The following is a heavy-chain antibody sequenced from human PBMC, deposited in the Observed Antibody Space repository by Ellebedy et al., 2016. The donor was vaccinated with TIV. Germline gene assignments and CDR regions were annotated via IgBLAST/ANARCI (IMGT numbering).Heavy chain of an antibody. Sequence: SVKVSXXVSGYTLTELSMHWVRQAPGQGLEWMGGIIPIFGTANYAQKFQGRVTITADESTSTAYMELSSLRSEDTAVYYCARGKLQMATILGFAFDIWGQGTMVTVSS. D-gene: IGHD5-24*01. CDR3: ARGKLQMATILGFAFDI. CDR1: GYTLTELS. J-gene: IGHJ3*02. CDR2: IIPIFGTA. V-gene: IGHV1-69*13.